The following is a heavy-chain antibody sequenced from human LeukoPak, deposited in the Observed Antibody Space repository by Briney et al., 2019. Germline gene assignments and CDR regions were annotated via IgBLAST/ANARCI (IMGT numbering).Heavy chain of an antibody. J-gene: IGHJ4*02. Sequence: SETLSLTCIVSGGSISSGAYYWAWIRQPPGKGLEWIGSIYSTGSTYYNPSLKSRVTISVDTSKNQFSLKLSSVTAADTAVYYCARDAYFWYYYDSSGYYGSYYFDYWGQGTLVTVSS. D-gene: IGHD3-22*01. CDR2: IYSTGST. CDR1: GGSISSGAYY. CDR3: ARDAYFWYYYDSSGYYGSYYFDY. V-gene: IGHV4-39*07.